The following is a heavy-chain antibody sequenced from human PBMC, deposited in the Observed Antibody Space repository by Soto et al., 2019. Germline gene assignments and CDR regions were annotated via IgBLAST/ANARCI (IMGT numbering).Heavy chain of an antibody. V-gene: IGHV4-59*01. CDR1: GGSISSYY. D-gene: IGHD5-18*01. CDR3: ARVGIHTAFDY. J-gene: IGHJ4*02. Sequence: SETLSLTCTVSGGSISSYYWSWIRQPPGKGLEWIGYIYYSGSTNYNPSLKSRVTISVDTSKNQFSLKLSSVTAADTAVYYCARVGIHTAFDYWGQGTLVTVSS. CDR2: IYYSGST.